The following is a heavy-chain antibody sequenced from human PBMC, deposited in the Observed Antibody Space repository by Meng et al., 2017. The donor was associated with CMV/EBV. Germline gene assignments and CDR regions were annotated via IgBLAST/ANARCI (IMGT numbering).Heavy chain of an antibody. D-gene: IGHD4/OR15-4a*01. CDR3: ARDSRLWSNYYYYGMDV. J-gene: IGHJ6*02. CDR1: GFTFSDYY. CDR2: ISSSDSTI. Sequence: GGSLRLSCAASGFTFSDYYMSWIRQAPGKGLEWVSYISSSDSTIYYADSVKGRFTISRDNAKNSLYLQMNSLRAEDTAVYYCARDSRLWSNYYYYGMDVWGQGTTVTVSS. V-gene: IGHV3-11*04.